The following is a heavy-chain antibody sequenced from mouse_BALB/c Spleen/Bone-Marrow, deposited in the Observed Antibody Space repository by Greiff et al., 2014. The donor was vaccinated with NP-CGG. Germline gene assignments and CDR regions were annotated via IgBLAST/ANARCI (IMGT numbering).Heavy chain of an antibody. CDR1: GFNIKDTY. Sequence: EVQLQQSGAELVKPGASVKLSCTASGFNIKDTYMHWVKQRPERGLEWIGRIDPANGNTKYDPKFQGKATITADTSSNTAYLQRSSLTSEDTAVYYCARWEYYAMDYWGQGTSVTVSS. V-gene: IGHV14-3*02. J-gene: IGHJ4*01. CDR3: ARWEYYAMDY. D-gene: IGHD4-1*01. CDR2: IDPANGNT.